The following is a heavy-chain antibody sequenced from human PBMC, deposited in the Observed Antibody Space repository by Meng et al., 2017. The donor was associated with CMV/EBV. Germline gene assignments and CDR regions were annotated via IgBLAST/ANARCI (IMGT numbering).Heavy chain of an antibody. J-gene: IGHJ4*02. CDR1: GFTFSSYA. CDR3: ARKRVDLETYGACDY. Sequence: GGSLRLSCAASGFTFSSYAMSWVRQAPGKGLEWVSAISGSGGSTYYADSVKGRFTISRDNSKNTLYLQMNSLRAEDTAVYYCARKRVDLETYGACDYWGQGTLVTVSS. CDR2: ISGSGGST. V-gene: IGHV3-23*01. D-gene: IGHD3-3*01.